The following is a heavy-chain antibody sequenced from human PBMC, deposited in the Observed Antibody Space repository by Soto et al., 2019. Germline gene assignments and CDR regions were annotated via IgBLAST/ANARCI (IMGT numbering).Heavy chain of an antibody. J-gene: IGHJ6*02. CDR2: IDPSGSYT. V-gene: IGHV5-10-1*01. CDR1: GYSFISYW. Sequence: PGESLKISCEGSGYSFISYWISWVREMPGKGLEWMGRIDPSGSYTNYSPSFQGHVTISADKSISTTYLQWSSLKASDTAMYYCARHSNDFWSGYDYGMDVWGQGTTVTVSS. CDR3: ARHSNDFWSGYDYGMDV. D-gene: IGHD3-3*01.